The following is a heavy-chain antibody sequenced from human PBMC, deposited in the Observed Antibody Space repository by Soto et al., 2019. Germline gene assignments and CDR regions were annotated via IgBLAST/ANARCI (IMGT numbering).Heavy chain of an antibody. D-gene: IGHD2-15*01. CDR3: ASANWAYAFDT. J-gene: IGHJ3*02. CDR1: GGSIITADYY. CDR2: IHYRGNT. V-gene: IGHV4-30-4*01. Sequence: QVQLQESGPGLVKPSQTLSLTCTVSGGSIITADYYWSWIRQPPGKGLEWIGYIHYRGNTFYNPSXKXXLSLSIDTSENQFSLKLTSVTAADTAVYFCASANWAYAFDTWGQGTLVAVSS.